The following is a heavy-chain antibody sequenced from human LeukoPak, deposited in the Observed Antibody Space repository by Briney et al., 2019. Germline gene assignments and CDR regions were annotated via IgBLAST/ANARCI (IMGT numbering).Heavy chain of an antibody. CDR1: GFTFSTYT. V-gene: IGHV3-21*01. CDR2: ISSSGRYI. J-gene: IGHJ4*02. Sequence: GGSLRLSCAASGFTFSTYTMSWVRLAPGKGLEWVSSISSSGRYIYHADSVKGRFTISRDNAENSLSLQIISLRDEDTAVYSCARDPSEASHPYYFDFWGRGTLVTVSS. CDR3: ARDPSEASHPYYFDF.